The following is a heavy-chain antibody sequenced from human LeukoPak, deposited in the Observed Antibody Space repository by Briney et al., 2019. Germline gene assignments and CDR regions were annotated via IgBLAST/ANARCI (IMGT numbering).Heavy chain of an antibody. CDR1: GFTFSSYA. V-gene: IGHV3-23*01. CDR2: ISGSGGST. Sequence: GGSLRPSCAASGFTFSSYAMSWVRQAPGKGLEWVSAISGSGGSTYYADSVKGRFTISRDNSKNTLYLQMNSLRAEDTAVYYCAKDVTIVVVTYFDYWGQGTLVTVSS. J-gene: IGHJ4*02. D-gene: IGHD2-21*02. CDR3: AKDVTIVVVTYFDY.